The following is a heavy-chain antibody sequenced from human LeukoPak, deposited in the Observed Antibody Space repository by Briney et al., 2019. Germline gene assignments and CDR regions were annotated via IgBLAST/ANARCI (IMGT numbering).Heavy chain of an antibody. D-gene: IGHD1-26*01. Sequence: PGGSLRLSCATSGFKFSDAWMSWVRQAPGKGLEWVGRIKSKGSGGTTEYAAPVRGRFIISRDDSQNTVFLQMNSLQTEDTGVYFCTWIKADVGLSYFFMDVWGKGTTVIVSS. CDR1: GFKFSDAW. CDR3: TWIKADVGLSYFFMDV. V-gene: IGHV3-15*01. CDR2: IKSKGSGGTT. J-gene: IGHJ6*03.